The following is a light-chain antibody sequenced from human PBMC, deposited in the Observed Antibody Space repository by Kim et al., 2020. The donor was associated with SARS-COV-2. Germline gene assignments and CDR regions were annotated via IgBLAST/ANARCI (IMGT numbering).Light chain of an antibody. J-gene: IGLJ3*02. CDR3: HSAADNKV. V-gene: IGLV3-27*01. Sequence: VSPGPAARTNCAGNLLAKKKYARWFQQKAGQAPVPVIYKDSERPSGIPERFSGSSSGTTVTLTISGAQVEDEADYYCHSAADNKVFGGGTQLTVL. CDR1: LLAKKKY. CDR2: KDS.